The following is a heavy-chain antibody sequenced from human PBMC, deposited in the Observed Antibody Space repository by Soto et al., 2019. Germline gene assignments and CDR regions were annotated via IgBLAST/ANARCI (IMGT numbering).Heavy chain of an antibody. CDR3: ARATHPPGGCTNGVCYTGVDY. CDR1: GFTVSSNY. D-gene: IGHD2-8*01. J-gene: IGHJ4*02. Sequence: GGSLRLSCAASGFTVSSNYMSWVRQAPGKGLEWVSVIYSGGSTYYADSVKGRFTISRHNSKNTLYLQMNSLRAEDTAVYYCARATHPPGGCTNGVCYTGVDYWGQGTLVTVSS. CDR2: IYSGGST. V-gene: IGHV3-53*04.